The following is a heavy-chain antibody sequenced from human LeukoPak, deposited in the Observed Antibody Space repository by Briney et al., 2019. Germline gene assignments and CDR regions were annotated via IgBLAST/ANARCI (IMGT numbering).Heavy chain of an antibody. CDR3: ARGCWYGYFDY. CDR1: GGSFSGYY. J-gene: IGHJ4*02. V-gene: IGHV4-34*01. Sequence: SETLSLTCAVYGGSFSGYYWSWIRQPPGKGLEWIGEINHSGSTNYNPSLKSRVTISVDTSKNQFSLKLSSVTAADTAVYYCARGCWYGYFDYWGQGTLVTVSS. CDR2: INHSGST. D-gene: IGHD6-13*01.